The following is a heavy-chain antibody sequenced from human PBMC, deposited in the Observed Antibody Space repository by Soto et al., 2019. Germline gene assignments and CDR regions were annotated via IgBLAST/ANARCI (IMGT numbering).Heavy chain of an antibody. CDR3: VSSRRVEPSVQHGLDV. V-gene: IGHV1-18*01. D-gene: IGHD2-2*01. Sequence: KGLEWMGWISAYHGNTNYAQKLQGRVTMTTDTSTSTAYMELSSLRSEDTAVYYCVSSRRVEPSVQHGLDVWGQG. J-gene: IGHJ6*01. CDR2: ISAYHGNT.